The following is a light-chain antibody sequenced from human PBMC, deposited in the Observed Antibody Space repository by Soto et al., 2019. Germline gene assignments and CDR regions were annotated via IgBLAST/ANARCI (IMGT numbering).Light chain of an antibody. CDR2: GAF. CDR3: QQYGYLVT. CDR1: QSISSSY. V-gene: IGKV3-20*01. Sequence: EIVLTQSPDTLSLSPGERATLSCRASQSISSSYLAWYQQKPGQAPRLLIYGAFSRATGSPDRFTGSGSGTDFTLTISRREPEDFALYFCQQYGYLVTFGGGTKVEIK. J-gene: IGKJ4*01.